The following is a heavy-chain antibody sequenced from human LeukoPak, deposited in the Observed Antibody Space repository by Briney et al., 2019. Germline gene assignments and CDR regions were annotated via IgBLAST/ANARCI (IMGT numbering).Heavy chain of an antibody. J-gene: IGHJ4*02. D-gene: IGHD6-25*01. CDR2: IKEDGSEK. V-gene: IGHV3-7*01. Sequence: PGGSLRLSCVASGFTFSRYWMSWVRQAPGKGLEWVANIKEDGSEKYYVDSVKGRFTISRDNSKNTLYLQMNSLRAEDTAVYYCARGPDGSPNFDYWGQGTLVTVSS. CDR1: GFTFSRYW. CDR3: ARGPDGSPNFDY.